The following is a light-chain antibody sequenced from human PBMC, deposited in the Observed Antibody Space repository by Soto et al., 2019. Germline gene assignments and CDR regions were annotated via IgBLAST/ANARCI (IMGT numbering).Light chain of an antibody. CDR1: QSIFYSSNNKNY. CDR2: WAS. Sequence: DIVMTQSPDSLAVSLGERATINCKSSQSIFYSSNNKNYLAWYQQKAGQPPKLLIYWASTRDSGVPDRFSGSGSGTDFTLTISSLQAEDVAMYYCQQYYSTPDTFGQGTKLEIK. CDR3: QQYYSTPDT. J-gene: IGKJ2*01. V-gene: IGKV4-1*01.